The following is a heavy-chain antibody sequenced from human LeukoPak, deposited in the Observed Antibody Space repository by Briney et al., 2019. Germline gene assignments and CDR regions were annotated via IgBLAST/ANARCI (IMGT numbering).Heavy chain of an antibody. V-gene: IGHV4-59*01. J-gene: IGHJ6*02. CDR2: VDYRGNT. D-gene: IGHD2-15*01. Sequence: SETLSLTCTISGGSISSYYWSWIRQPPGKGLEWIGYVDYRGNTNYNPSLRSRVTISIDTSKSLFSLKLNSVTAADTAVYYCARVEVGAANRQWYGMDVWGQGTTVTVSS. CDR3: ARVEVGAANRQWYGMDV. CDR1: GGSISSYY.